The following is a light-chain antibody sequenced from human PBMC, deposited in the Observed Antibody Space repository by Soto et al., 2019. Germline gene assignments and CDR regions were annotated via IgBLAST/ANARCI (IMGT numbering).Light chain of an antibody. CDR3: SSYTSTSTVV. CDR1: SSDVGRYNY. Sequence: QSVLTQPASVSGSLGQSITISCTGTSSDVGRYNYVSWYQQHPGRAPKLIIYGVSNRPSGVSTRFSGSKSGNTASLTISGLQAEDEADYHCSSYTSTSTVVFGGGTKVTVL. J-gene: IGLJ2*01. V-gene: IGLV2-14*01. CDR2: GVS.